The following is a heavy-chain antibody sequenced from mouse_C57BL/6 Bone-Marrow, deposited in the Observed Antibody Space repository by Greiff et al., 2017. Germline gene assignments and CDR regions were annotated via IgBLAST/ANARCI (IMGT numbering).Heavy chain of an antibody. CDR1: GYAFTNYL. D-gene: IGHD1-1*01. CDR3: ARRGTTVVATDYYAMDD. V-gene: IGHV1-54*01. J-gene: IGHJ4*01. CDR2: INPGSGGT. Sequence: QVHVKQSGAELVRPGTSVKVSCKASGYAFTNYLIEWVKQRPGQGLEWIGVINPGSGGTNYNEKFKGKATLTADKSSSTAYMQLSSLTSEDSAVYFCARRGTTVVATDYYAMDDWGQGTSVTVSS.